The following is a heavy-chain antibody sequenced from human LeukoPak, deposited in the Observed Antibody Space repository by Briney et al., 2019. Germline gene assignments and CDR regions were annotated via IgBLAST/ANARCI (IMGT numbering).Heavy chain of an antibody. V-gene: IGHV3-23*01. J-gene: IGHJ4*02. CDR2: ISASGGTT. Sequence: PGGSLRLSCSASGFTFSSYAMSWVRQAPGKGLEWVSAISASGGTTYYADSAKGRFTISRDNSKSTLYLQMSSLRAEDTAVYYCANWPEGARPAFDHWGQGTLVTVSS. CDR1: GFTFSSYA. D-gene: IGHD1-26*01. CDR3: ANWPEGARPAFDH.